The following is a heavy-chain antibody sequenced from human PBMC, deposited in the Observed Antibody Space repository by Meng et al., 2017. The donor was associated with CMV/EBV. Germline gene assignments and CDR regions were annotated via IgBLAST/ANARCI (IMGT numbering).Heavy chain of an antibody. CDR1: GGSISSGDYY. Sequence: VQLPEPRAGLVNPSQTLALACPVSGGSISSGDYYWSWIRQPPGKGLEWIGYIYYSGSTYYNPSLKSRVTISVDTSKNQFSLKLSSVTAADTAVYYCAREGDNPFDYWGQGTLVTVSS. J-gene: IGHJ4*02. CDR3: AREGDNPFDY. D-gene: IGHD2-21*02. V-gene: IGHV4-30-4*08. CDR2: IYYSGST.